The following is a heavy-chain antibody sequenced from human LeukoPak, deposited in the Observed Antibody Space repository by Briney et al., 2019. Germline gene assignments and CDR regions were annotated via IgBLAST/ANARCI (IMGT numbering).Heavy chain of an antibody. Sequence: SETLSLTCAVYGGPFRGFFWSWLRQAPGKGLEWIWEVSHSGSSNYNPSPKSRINISLDTSKSQFSLRLTSVTAADTAVYYCARGIFYGGRNQYIWLDLWGQGTLVTVSS. D-gene: IGHD4-23*01. CDR2: VSHSGSS. J-gene: IGHJ5*02. V-gene: IGHV4-34*01. CDR3: ARGIFYGGRNQYIWLDL. CDR1: GGPFRGFF.